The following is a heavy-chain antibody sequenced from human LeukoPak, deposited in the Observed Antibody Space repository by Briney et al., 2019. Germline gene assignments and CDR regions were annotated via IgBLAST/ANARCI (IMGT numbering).Heavy chain of an antibody. Sequence: GGSLRLSCAASGFTFSSYAMSWVRQAPGKGLEWVSAISGSGGSTYYADSVKGRFTISRDNSKNTLYLQMYSLRAEDTAVYYCAKVATISYYYYYYMDVWGKGTTVTVSS. V-gene: IGHV3-23*01. D-gene: IGHD5-12*01. CDR1: GFTFSSYA. CDR3: AKVATISYYYYYYMDV. J-gene: IGHJ6*03. CDR2: ISGSGGST.